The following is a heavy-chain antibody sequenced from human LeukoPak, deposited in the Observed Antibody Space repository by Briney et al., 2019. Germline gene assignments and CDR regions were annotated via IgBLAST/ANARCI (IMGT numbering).Heavy chain of an antibody. J-gene: IGHJ6*03. CDR2: IKQDGSEK. D-gene: IGHD6-13*01. V-gene: IGHV3-7*01. Sequence: GGSLRLSCAASGFTFSSYWMSWVRQAPGKGVEWVANIKQDGSEKYYVDSVRGRFTISRDNAKNSLYLQMNSLRAEDTAVYYCARDIRYSSSWYAPQYYYYYMDVWGKGTTVTVSS. CDR1: GFTFSSYW. CDR3: ARDIRYSSSWYAPQYYYYYMDV.